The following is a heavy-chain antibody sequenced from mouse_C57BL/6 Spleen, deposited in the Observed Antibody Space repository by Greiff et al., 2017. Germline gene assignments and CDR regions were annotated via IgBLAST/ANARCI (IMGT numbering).Heavy chain of an antibody. J-gene: IGHJ4*01. Sequence: EVQVVESGGGLVQPKGSLKLSCAASGFSFNTYAMNWVRQAPGKGLEWVARIRSKSNNYATYYADSVKDRFTISRDDSESMLYLQMNNLKTEDTAMYYCVRQDYYGSLGYAMDYWGQGTSVTVSS. CDR1: GFSFNTYA. D-gene: IGHD1-1*01. V-gene: IGHV10-1*01. CDR2: IRSKSNNYAT. CDR3: VRQDYYGSLGYAMDY.